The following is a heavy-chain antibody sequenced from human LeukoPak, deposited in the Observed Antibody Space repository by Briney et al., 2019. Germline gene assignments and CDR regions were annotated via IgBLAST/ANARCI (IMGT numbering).Heavy chain of an antibody. CDR1: GGSFSGYY. Sequence: SETLSLTCAVYGGSFSGYYWSWIRQPPGKGLEWIGEINHSGSTNYNSSLKSRVTISVDTSKNQFSLKLSPVTAADTAVYYCARDGYGGATSEDYYCGMDVWGQGTTVTVSS. D-gene: IGHD5-12*01. CDR2: INHSGST. J-gene: IGHJ6*02. V-gene: IGHV4-34*01. CDR3: ARDGYGGATSEDYYCGMDV.